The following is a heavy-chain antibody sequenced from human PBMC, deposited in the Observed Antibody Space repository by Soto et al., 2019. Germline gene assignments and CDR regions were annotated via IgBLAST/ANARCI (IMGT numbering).Heavy chain of an antibody. CDR2: IYYSGST. CDR3: VGRRGCSSTSCIDY. CDR1: GGSISSSSYY. Sequence: QLQLQESGPGLVKPSETLSLTCTVSGGSISSSSYYWGWIRQPPGKGLEWIGSIYYSGSTYYNPSLKSRVTIPVDTSKNQFSLKLSSVTAADTAVYYCVGRRGCSSTSCIDYWGQGTLVTVSS. D-gene: IGHD2-2*01. J-gene: IGHJ4*02. V-gene: IGHV4-39*01.